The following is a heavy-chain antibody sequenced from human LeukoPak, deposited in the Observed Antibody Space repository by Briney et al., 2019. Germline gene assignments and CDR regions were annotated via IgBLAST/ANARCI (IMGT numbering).Heavy chain of an antibody. V-gene: IGHV3-20*04. CDR3: ARDWRDSSGKFPNDAFDS. D-gene: IGHD3-22*01. J-gene: IGHJ3*02. Sequence: GGSLRLSCAASGFTFSSYWMSWVRQAPGKGLEWVSGINWNGGSTGYADSVKGRFTISRDNAKNSLYLQMNSLRAEDTAMYYCARDWRDSSGKFPNDAFDSWGQGTMVTVSS. CDR1: GFTFSSYW. CDR2: INWNGGST.